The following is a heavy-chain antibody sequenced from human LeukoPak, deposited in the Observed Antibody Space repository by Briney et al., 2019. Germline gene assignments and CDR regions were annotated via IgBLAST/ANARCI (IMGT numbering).Heavy chain of an antibody. D-gene: IGHD3-3*01. J-gene: IGHJ3*02. V-gene: IGHV3-21*04. Sequence: PGGSLRLSCAASGFTFSSYSMNWVRQAPGKGLEWVSSISSSSSYIYYADSVKGRFTISRDNSKNTLYLQMNSLRAEDTAVYYCAKCYDFWSGYGYDAFDIWGQGTMVTVSS. CDR3: AKCYDFWSGYGYDAFDI. CDR1: GFTFSSYS. CDR2: ISSSSSYI.